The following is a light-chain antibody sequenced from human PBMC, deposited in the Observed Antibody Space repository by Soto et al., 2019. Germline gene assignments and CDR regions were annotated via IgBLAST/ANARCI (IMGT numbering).Light chain of an antibody. J-gene: IGLJ3*02. Sequence: QTVVTQPPSASASLGASVKLTCTLSSGHNSYAIAWHQQQPEKGPRYLTKLNSDGSHSKGDGIPDRFSGSSSGAERYLTISSLQSEDEADYYCQTWSTDIRVFGGGTKVTVL. CDR1: SGHNSYA. V-gene: IGLV4-69*01. CDR2: LNSDGSH. CDR3: QTWSTDIRV.